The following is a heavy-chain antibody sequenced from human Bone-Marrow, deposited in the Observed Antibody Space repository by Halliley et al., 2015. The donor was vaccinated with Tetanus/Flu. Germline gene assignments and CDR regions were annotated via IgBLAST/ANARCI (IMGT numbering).Heavy chain of an antibody. J-gene: IGHJ1*01. Sequence: TLSLTCNVSGGSITSHYWTWIRQPPGKGLEWNGYIYHSGSNNYNPSLKSRVTISVETSKNQFYLKLNSMSAADTAVYYCARHFKRFAFWGRGPLVTVSS. CDR3: ARHFKRFAF. V-gene: IGHV4-59*08. CDR1: GGSITSHY. CDR2: IYHSGSN.